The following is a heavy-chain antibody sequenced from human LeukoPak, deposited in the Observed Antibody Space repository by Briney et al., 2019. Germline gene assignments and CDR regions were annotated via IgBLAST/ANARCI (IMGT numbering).Heavy chain of an antibody. CDR3: ARDFGSSSSFDY. CDR2: IKQDGSEK. Sequence: PGGSLTLSCAASGYNFSSYWMSWLRQAPGKGLEWVANIKQDGSEKYYVDSVKGRFTISRDSAKNSLYLQMNSLRAEDTAVYYCARDFGSSSSFDYWGQGTLVTVSS. D-gene: IGHD6-13*01. V-gene: IGHV3-7*01. CDR1: GYNFSSYW. J-gene: IGHJ4*02.